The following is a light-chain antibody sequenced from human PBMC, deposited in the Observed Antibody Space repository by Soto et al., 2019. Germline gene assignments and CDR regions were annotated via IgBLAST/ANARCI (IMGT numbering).Light chain of an antibody. CDR1: QSVSSSY. Sequence: EILLTQSPVTLSVSPGERSTLSCMASQSVSSSYLVWHQQKPGQAPRLLIYDAYNRATGFTARFSGSGSGTEFTLTISSLQSEDFAVYYCQQYNGWPITFGQGTRLEIK. CDR3: QQYNGWPIT. J-gene: IGKJ5*01. CDR2: DAY. V-gene: IGKV3-15*01.